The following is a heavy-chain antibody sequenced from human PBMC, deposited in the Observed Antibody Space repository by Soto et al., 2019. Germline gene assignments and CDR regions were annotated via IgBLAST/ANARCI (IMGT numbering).Heavy chain of an antibody. D-gene: IGHD3-22*01. Sequence: PGGSLRLSCAASGFTFSSYGMHWVRQAPGKGLEWVAVIWYDGSNKYYADSVKGRFTISRDNSKNTLYLQMNSLRAEDTAVYYCAREYYYDSSGYYPYDAFDIWGQGTMVTV. V-gene: IGHV3-33*01. CDR2: IWYDGSNK. J-gene: IGHJ3*02. CDR3: AREYYYDSSGYYPYDAFDI. CDR1: GFTFSSYG.